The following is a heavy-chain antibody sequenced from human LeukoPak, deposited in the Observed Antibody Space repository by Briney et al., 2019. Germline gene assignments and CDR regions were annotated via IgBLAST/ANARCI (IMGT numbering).Heavy chain of an antibody. D-gene: IGHD4-11*01. CDR3: TKDDYSNNYYMDV. CDR1: GFTFGDYA. V-gene: IGHV3-49*04. Sequence: AGRSLRFSCTASGFTFGDYAMSWVRKAPGKRLEWVGFIRSKAYGGTTEYAASVKGRFTISRDDSKSIAYLQINSQKTEYTAVYYCTKDDYSNNYYMDVWGKGTTVTVSS. J-gene: IGHJ6*03. CDR2: IRSKAYGGTT.